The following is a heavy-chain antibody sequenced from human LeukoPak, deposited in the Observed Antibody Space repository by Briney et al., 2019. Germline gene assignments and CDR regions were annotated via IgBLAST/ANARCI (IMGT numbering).Heavy chain of an antibody. CDR2: IIPIFGTA. CDR3: ARGIPYCSSTSCPDYYYGMDV. Sequence: SVKVSCKASGGTFSNYAISWVRQAPGQGLEWMGGIIPIFGTANYAQKFQGRVTITADESTSTAYMELSSLRSEDTAVYYCARGIPYCSSTSCPDYYYGMDVWGQGTTVTVSS. V-gene: IGHV1-69*13. D-gene: IGHD2-2*01. CDR1: GGTFSNYA. J-gene: IGHJ6*02.